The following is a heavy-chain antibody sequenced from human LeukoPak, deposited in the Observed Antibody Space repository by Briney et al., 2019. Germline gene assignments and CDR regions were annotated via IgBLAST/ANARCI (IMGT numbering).Heavy chain of an antibody. V-gene: IGHV3-7*01. J-gene: IGHJ6*03. CDR2: INQDESSQ. D-gene: IGHD6-13*01. CDR3: ARSSWDHYYYYYMDV. CDR1: GFSFTTYW. Sequence: GGSLRLSCAASGFSFTTYWMGWVRQAPGKGLEWVANINQDESSQYYVDAVRGRFTISRDNAKNSLYLQMNSLRAEDTAVYYRARSSWDHYYYYYMDVWGKGTTVTISS.